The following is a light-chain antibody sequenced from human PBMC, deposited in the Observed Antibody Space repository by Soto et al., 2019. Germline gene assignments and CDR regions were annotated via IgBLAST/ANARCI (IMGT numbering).Light chain of an antibody. CDR3: QKYNSAPYT. CDR1: QGISNY. CDR2: AAS. J-gene: IGKJ2*01. Sequence: DIQMTQSPSSLSASVGDRVTITCRASQGISNYLAWYQQKPGKVPKLLIYAASTLQSWAPSRFSGSGSGTDFTLTISSQQPEDVATYYYQKYNSAPYTFGQGTKLEIK. V-gene: IGKV1-27*01.